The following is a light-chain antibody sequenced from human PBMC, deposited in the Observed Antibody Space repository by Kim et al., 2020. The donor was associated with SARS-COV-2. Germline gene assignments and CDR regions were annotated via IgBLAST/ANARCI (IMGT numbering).Light chain of an antibody. V-gene: IGKV3-15*01. CDR2: EAS. Sequence: EIVMTQSPATLSVSPGETATLSCRASQTVTSHLAWYQQKPGQAPRLLIYEASTRATGIPARFSGSGAGTEFTLTISSLQSEDFAVYYCQHYNVMPPWTFGQGTKVDIK. CDR1: QTVTSH. J-gene: IGKJ1*01. CDR3: QHYNVMPPWT.